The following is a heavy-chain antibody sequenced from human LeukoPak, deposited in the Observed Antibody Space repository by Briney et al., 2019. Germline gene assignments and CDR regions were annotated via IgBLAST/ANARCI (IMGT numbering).Heavy chain of an antibody. CDR2: IGTGGNT. D-gene: IGHD3-10*01. J-gene: IGHJ4*02. CDR1: GFTFSSYD. V-gene: IGHV3-13*01. Sequence: GGSLRLSCAASGFTFSSYDFHWVRQGTGKGLEWVSSIGTGGNTYYLASVKGRFTISRDNAKNSLYLQMNSLRAEDTAVYYCARGEYGSGSYHIDYWGQGTLVTVSS. CDR3: ARGEYGSGSYHIDY.